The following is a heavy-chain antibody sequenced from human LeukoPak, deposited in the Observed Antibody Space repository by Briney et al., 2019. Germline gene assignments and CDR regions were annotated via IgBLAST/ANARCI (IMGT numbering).Heavy chain of an antibody. V-gene: IGHV3-21*01. CDR1: GFTFSSYS. J-gene: IGHJ4*02. Sequence: PGGSLRLSCAASGFTFSSYSMNWVRQAPGKGLEWVSSISSSSSYIYYADSVKGRFTISRDNAKNSLYLQMNSLRAEDTAVYYCARDLGCSGGSCYPYWGQGTLVTVSS. D-gene: IGHD2-15*01. CDR3: ARDLGCSGGSCYPY. CDR2: ISSSSSYI.